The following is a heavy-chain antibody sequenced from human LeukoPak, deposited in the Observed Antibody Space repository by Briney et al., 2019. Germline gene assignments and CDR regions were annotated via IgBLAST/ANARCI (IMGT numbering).Heavy chain of an antibody. J-gene: IGHJ5*02. CDR3: ARDMVRGRRNWFDP. Sequence: SETLSLTCAVYGGPFSGYYWSWIRQPPGKGLEWIGEINHSGSTNYNPSLKSLVTISVDTSKNQFSLKLSSVTAADTAVYYCARDMVRGRRNWFDPWGQGTLVTVSS. V-gene: IGHV4-34*01. CDR1: GGPFSGYY. CDR2: INHSGST. D-gene: IGHD3-10*01.